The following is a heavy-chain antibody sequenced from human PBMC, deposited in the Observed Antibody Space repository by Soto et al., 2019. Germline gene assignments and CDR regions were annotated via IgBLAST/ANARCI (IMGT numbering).Heavy chain of an antibody. CDR1: EITFSSNA. J-gene: IGHJ5*02. CDR3: AKDFTAYLSSWFHL. CDR2: ITGSGSTT. V-gene: IGHV3-23*01. Sequence: EVQLLESGGGLVQPGGSLRLSCAASEITFSSNAMHWVRQAPGKGLEWVSGITGSGSTTFYADSVKGRFTISRDNSKNTLYLHMSSLRAEDTAIYYCAKDFTAYLSSWFHLWGQGTLVTVSS. D-gene: IGHD6-13*01.